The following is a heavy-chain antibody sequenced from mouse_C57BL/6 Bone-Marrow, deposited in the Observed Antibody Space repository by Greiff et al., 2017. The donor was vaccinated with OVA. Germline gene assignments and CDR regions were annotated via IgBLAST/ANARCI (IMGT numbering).Heavy chain of an antibody. CDR3: ESAVFAY. J-gene: IGHJ3*01. CDR1: GYTFTSYW. V-gene: IGHV1-50*01. Sequence: QVQLQQSGAELVKPGASVQLSCKASGYTFTSYWMQWVKQRPGQGLEWIGEIDPSDSYTNYNQKFKGKATLTVDTSSSTAYMQLSSLTSEDSAVYYCESAVFAYWGHGTLVTVSA. CDR2: IDPSDSYT.